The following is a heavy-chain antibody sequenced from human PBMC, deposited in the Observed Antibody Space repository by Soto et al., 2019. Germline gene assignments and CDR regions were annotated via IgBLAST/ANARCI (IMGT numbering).Heavy chain of an antibody. CDR1: GEYFSGYY. CDR3: ARGPGYAPH. D-gene: IGHD2-2*01. CDR2: INHSGST. V-gene: IGHV4-34*01. Sequence: SETLSLTCAVYGEYFSGYYWSWIRQPPGKGLEWIGEINHSGSTNYNPSLKSRVTISVDTSKNQFSLKLSSVTAADTAVYYCARGPGYAPHWGQGTLVTVSS. J-gene: IGHJ4*02.